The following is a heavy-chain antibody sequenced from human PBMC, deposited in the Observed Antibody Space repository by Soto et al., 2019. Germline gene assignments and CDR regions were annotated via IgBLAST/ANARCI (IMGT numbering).Heavy chain of an antibody. CDR1: GSSFTSYA. J-gene: IGHJ6*02. D-gene: IGHD2-2*01. Sequence: GGSLRLSCAASGSSFTSYAMHWVRRAPGRGLEWVAEISYEGSNKDYADSVKGRFTISRDNSKNTLYLQMNSLRSEDTAVYYCARVRGYCSDTTCYSGYYGMDVWGQGTTVTVSS. V-gene: IGHV3-30*04. CDR3: ARVRGYCSDTTCYSGYYGMDV. CDR2: ISYEGSNK.